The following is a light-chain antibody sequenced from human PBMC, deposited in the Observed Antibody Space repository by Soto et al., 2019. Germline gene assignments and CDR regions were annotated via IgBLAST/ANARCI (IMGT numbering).Light chain of an antibody. J-gene: IGKJ4*01. CDR2: DAS. Sequence: HSSPPPSFFPREKATPPPTASQSVSSYLAWYQQKPGQAPRLLIYDASNRATGIPARFSGSGSGTDFTLTISSLETADFAVYYCQQRSNCPLTFGGGTKVDIK. V-gene: IGKV3-11*01. CDR1: QSVSSY. CDR3: QQRSNCPLT.